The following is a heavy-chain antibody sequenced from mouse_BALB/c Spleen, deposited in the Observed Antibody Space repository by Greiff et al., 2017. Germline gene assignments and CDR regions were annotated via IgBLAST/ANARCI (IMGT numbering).Heavy chain of an antibody. V-gene: IGHV1-9*01. D-gene: IGHD1-1*01. CDR3: ARRDYGSNAWFAY. CDR2: ILPGSGST. J-gene: IGHJ3*01. CDR1: GYTFSSYW. Sequence: QVQLQQSGAELMKPGASVKISCKATGYTFSSYWIEWVKQRPGHGLEWIGEILPGSGSTNYNEKFKGKATFTADTSSNTAYMQLSSLTSEDSAVYYCARRDYGSNAWFAYWGQGTLVTVSA.